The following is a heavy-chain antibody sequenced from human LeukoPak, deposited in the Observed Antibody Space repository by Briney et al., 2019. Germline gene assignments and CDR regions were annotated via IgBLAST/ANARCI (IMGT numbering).Heavy chain of an antibody. J-gene: IGHJ4*02. CDR3: VRTMGAIDHDY. CDR2: ISSSGGST. Sequence: GGSLRLSCAASGFTFSGFAMSWVRQAPGKGPEWVSTISSSGGSTYYADSVKGRFTISRDNFRNTLYLQMNSLRADDTAVYYCVRTMGAIDHDYWGQGTLVVVSS. D-gene: IGHD1-26*01. CDR1: GFTFSGFA. V-gene: IGHV3-23*01.